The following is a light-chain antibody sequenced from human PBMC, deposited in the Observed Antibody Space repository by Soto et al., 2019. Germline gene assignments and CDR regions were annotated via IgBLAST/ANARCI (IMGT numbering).Light chain of an antibody. Sequence: DIPMTQSPSSLSASVGDRVTITCRASQSISSYLNWYQQKPGKAPKLLIYAASSLQSGVPSRFSGSGSGTDFTLTISSLHPEDFATYYCQQSYSIPLTFGGGTKVEIK. V-gene: IGKV1-39*01. CDR3: QQSYSIPLT. J-gene: IGKJ4*01. CDR2: AAS. CDR1: QSISSY.